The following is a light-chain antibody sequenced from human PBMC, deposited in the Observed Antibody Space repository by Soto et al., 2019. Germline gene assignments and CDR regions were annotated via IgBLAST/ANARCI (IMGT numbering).Light chain of an antibody. CDR3: QQYLDWPRT. V-gene: IGKV3-20*01. CDR1: QSVSNNY. Sequence: EIVLTQSPGTLSLSPGERATLSCRASQSVSNNYLGWYQQKPGQAPRLLIYAASSRATGIPDRFSGSGSGTDFTLTISRLEPEDFAVYYCQQYLDWPRTFGQGTKVDIK. CDR2: AAS. J-gene: IGKJ1*01.